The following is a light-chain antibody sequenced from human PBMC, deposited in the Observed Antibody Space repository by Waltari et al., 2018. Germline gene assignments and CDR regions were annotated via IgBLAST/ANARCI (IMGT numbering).Light chain of an antibody. V-gene: IGKV3-11*01. CDR1: QSVSSF. J-gene: IGKJ2*01. CDR3: QHRRNWPSYT. Sequence: DIVLTQSPATLSLSPGQRATLSCRANQSVSSFLAWYQQKPGQAPSLLIYDASNRATGIPARFSVSGSGTDFTLTISSLEPEDFAVYDCQHRRNWPSYTFGQGTKLEI. CDR2: DAS.